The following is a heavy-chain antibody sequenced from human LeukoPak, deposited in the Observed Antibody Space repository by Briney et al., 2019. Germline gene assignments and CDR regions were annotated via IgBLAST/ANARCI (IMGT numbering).Heavy chain of an antibody. J-gene: IGHJ4*02. CDR3: ARDSAPYSFGGVIAY. CDR2: ISSSSSCI. D-gene: IGHD3-16*02. V-gene: IGHV3-21*01. Sequence: PGGSLRLSCAASGFTFSSYSMNWVRQAPGKGLEWVSSISSSSSCIYYADSVKGRFTISRDNAKNSLYLQMNSLRAEDTAVYYCARDSAPYSFGGVIAYWGQGTLVTVTS. CDR1: GFTFSSYS.